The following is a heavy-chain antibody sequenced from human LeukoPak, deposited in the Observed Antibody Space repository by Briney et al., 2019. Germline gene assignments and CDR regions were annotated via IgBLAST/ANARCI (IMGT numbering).Heavy chain of an antibody. D-gene: IGHD3-22*01. CDR2: ISAYNGNT. J-gene: IGHJ4*02. CDR3: AGDKYPQKNVIVVVITGYYFDY. Sequence: ASVKVSCKASGYTFTSYDISWVRQAPGQGLEWMGWISAYNGNTNYAQKLQGRVTMTTDTSTSTAYMELRSLRSDDTAVYYCAGDKYPQKNVIVVVITGYYFDYWGQGTLVTVSS. V-gene: IGHV1-18*01. CDR1: GYTFTSYD.